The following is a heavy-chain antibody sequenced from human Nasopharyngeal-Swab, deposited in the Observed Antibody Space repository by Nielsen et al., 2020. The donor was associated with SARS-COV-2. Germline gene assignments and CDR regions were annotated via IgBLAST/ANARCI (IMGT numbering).Heavy chain of an antibody. J-gene: IGHJ5*02. CDR3: ARVEPQHWLARGNWFDP. Sequence: WVRKAPGQGLEGMGGIIHIVGEANYAQKFQGKGTITADESTSTAYMELSILRSEDTAVYYCARVEPQHWLARGNWFDPWGQGTLVTVSS. CDR2: IIHIVGEA. D-gene: IGHD6-19*01. V-gene: IGHV1-69*01.